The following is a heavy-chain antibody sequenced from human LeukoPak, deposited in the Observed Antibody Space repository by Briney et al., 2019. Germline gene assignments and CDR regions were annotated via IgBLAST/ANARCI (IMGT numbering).Heavy chain of an antibody. CDR2: IYSGGST. CDR1: GFTVSINY. Sequence: QTGGSLRLSCVASGFTVSINYVSWVRQAPGKWLEWVSVIYSGGSTYYGDSVKGRFTISRDNSKNTLYLQMNSLRPEDTAVYYCARDVYSSGWYRGFDCWGQGTLVTVSS. V-gene: IGHV3-66*02. D-gene: IGHD6-19*01. J-gene: IGHJ4*02. CDR3: ARDVYSSGWYRGFDC.